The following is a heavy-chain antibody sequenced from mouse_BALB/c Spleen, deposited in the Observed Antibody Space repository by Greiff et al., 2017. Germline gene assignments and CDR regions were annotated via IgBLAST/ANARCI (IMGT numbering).Heavy chain of an antibody. CDR3: ERYPIYDGYYDAMDY. Sequence: EVQLQESGPGLVKPSQSLSLTCTVTGYSITSDYAWNWIRQFPGNQLEWMGYISYSGSTSYNPSLKSRISITRDTSKNQFFLQLNSVTTEDTATYYCERYPIYDGYYDAMDYWGQGTSVTVSS. D-gene: IGHD2-3*01. CDR2: ISYSGST. J-gene: IGHJ4*01. CDR1: GYSITSDYA. V-gene: IGHV3-2*02.